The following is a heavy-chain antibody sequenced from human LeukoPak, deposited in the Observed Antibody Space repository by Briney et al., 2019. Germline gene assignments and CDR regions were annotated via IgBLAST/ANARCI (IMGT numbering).Heavy chain of an antibody. D-gene: IGHD2-15*01. CDR3: ARVRGYCSGGSCYPYWFDP. CDR1: GGSFSGYY. V-gene: IGHV4-34*01. Sequence: SETLSLTCAVYGGSFSGYYWSWIRQPPGKGLEWIGEINHSGSTNYNPSLKSRVTISVDTSKNQSSLKLSSVTAADTAVYYCARVRGYCSGGSCYPYWFDPWGQGTLVTVSS. CDR2: INHSGST. J-gene: IGHJ5*02.